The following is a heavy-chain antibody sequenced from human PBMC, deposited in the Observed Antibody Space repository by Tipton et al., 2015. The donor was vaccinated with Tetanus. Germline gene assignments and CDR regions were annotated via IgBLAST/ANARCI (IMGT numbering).Heavy chain of an antibody. CDR2: IDYNGST. Sequence: TLSLTCTISGGSISRYYWAWIRQTPGKGLEWIGYIDYNGSTKYNPSLRSRVTLSLDTSKNQISMRLTSVTAADTAVYFCARGLPREPFYFDYWGQGKQVIVSS. CDR3: ARGLPREPFYFDY. J-gene: IGHJ4*02. CDR1: GGSISRYY. D-gene: IGHD1-26*01. V-gene: IGHV4-59*01.